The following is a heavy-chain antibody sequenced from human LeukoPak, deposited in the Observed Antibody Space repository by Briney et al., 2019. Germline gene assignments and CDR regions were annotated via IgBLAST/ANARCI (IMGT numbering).Heavy chain of an antibody. J-gene: IGHJ1*01. CDR2: IYYSGRT. CDR1: GDSVSRSDSY. D-gene: IGHD3-22*01. CDR3: ARRRYYDSSGYLE. V-gene: IGHV4-39*01. Sequence: SETLSLTCTIFGDSVSRSDSYWDWIRQPPGKGLEWIGTIYYSGRTYYSPSLKSRATLSVDMSNNQFSLTLSSVTAADTALYFCARRRYYDSSGYLEWGQGTLVTVSS.